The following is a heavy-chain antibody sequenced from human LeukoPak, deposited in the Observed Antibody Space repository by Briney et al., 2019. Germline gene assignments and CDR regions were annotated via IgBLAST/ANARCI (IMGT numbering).Heavy chain of an antibody. CDR3: ATGGAVRGYFQH. CDR1: GFTFSRST. J-gene: IGHJ1*01. CDR2: QKEDGSEE. V-gene: IGHV3-7*05. D-gene: IGHD3-10*01. Sequence: GGSLRLSCAVSGFTFSRSTMTWVRQAPGKGLEWVAKQKEDGSEEHYVDSVKGRFTISRENAKNSLYLQMNSLRAEDTAIYYCATGGAVRGYFQHWGQGALVTVSS.